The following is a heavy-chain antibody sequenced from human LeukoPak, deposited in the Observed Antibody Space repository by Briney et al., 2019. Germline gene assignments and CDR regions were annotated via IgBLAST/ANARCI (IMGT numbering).Heavy chain of an antibody. CDR1: GGSFSGYY. D-gene: IGHD3-3*01. V-gene: IGHV4-34*01. Sequence: SETLSLTCSVYGGSFSGYYWSWIRPPPGKGLEWIGEINHSGSTNYNPSLKSRVTISVDTSKTQFSLKLSSVTAADAAVYYCARGRLYDFWSGYYLDYWGQGTLVTVSS. J-gene: IGHJ4*02. CDR2: INHSGST. CDR3: ARGRLYDFWSGYYLDY.